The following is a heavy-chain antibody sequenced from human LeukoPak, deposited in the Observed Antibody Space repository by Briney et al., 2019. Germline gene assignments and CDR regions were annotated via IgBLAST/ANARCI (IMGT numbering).Heavy chain of an antibody. CDR1: GYTFTTYY. V-gene: IGHV1-8*02. Sequence: GASVKVSCKASGYTFTTYYMHWVRQATGQGLEWMGWMNPNSGNTGYAQKFQGRVTMTRNTSISTAYMGLSSLRSEDTAVYYCARADYDYVWGSLYLRYYMDVWGKGTTVTVSS. J-gene: IGHJ6*03. CDR3: ARADYDYVWGSLYLRYYMDV. D-gene: IGHD3-16*01. CDR2: MNPNSGNT.